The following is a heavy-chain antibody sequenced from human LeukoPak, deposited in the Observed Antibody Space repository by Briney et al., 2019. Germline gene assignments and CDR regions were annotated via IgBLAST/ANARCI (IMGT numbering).Heavy chain of an antibody. CDR2: IYYSGST. V-gene: IGHV4-39*07. CDR3: AREGRYSSDLPS. J-gene: IGHJ4*02. Sequence: SETLSLTCTVSGGSISSSSYYWGWIRQPPGKGLEWIGSIYYSGSTYYNPSLKSRVTISVDTSKNQFSLKLSSVTAADTAVYYCAREGRYSSDLPSWGQGTLVTASS. D-gene: IGHD6-19*01. CDR1: GGSISSSSYY.